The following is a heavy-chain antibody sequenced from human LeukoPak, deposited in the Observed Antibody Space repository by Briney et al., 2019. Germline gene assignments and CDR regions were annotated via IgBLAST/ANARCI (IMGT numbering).Heavy chain of an antibody. CDR2: ISGSGGST. CDR1: GFTFSSYA. CDR3: AKGFYHVGATTVYDY. V-gene: IGHV3-23*01. Sequence: GGSLRLSCAASGFTFSSYAMNWVRQAPGKGLEWVSAISGSGGSTYYASSVKGRFTISRDNSKNTLYLQMNSLRAEDTAVYYCAKGFYHVGATTVYDYWGQGTLVTVSS. J-gene: IGHJ4*02. D-gene: IGHD1-26*01.